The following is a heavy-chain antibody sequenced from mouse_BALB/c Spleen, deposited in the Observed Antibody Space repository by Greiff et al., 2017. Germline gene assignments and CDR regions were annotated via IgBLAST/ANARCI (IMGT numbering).Heavy chain of an antibody. CDR3: ARDNYRLLAY. Sequence: EVQRVESGGGLVQPGGSLRLSCATSGFTFTDYYMSWVRQPPGKALEWLGFIRNKANGYTTEYSASVKGRFTISRDNSQSILYLQMNTLRAEDSATYYCARDNYRLLAYWGQGTLVTVSA. J-gene: IGHJ3*01. CDR1: GFTFTDYY. V-gene: IGHV7-3*02. CDR2: IRNKANGYTT. D-gene: IGHD2-14*01.